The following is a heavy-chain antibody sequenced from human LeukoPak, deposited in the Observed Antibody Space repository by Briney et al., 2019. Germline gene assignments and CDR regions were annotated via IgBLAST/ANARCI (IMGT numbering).Heavy chain of an antibody. CDR2: IDHTGTT. J-gene: IGHJ6*03. CDR1: DDSITIYY. D-gene: IGHD4-11*01. CDR3: ARGRVSSSTWHSTYYYYFYMDV. V-gene: IGHV4-59*01. Sequence: SETLSLTCSVSDDSITIYYWTWIRQPPGKGLEWIGYIDHTGTTNYNPSLNSRVTISRDTSKNHFSLQLSSVTAADTVVYFCARGRVSSSTWHSTYYYYFYMDVWGKGTTVTVSS.